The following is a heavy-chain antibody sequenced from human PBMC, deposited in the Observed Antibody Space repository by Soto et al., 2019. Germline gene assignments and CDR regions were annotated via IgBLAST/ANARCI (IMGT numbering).Heavy chain of an antibody. Sequence: QVQLVQSGAEVKKPGSSVKVSCKASGGIFSTYAISWLRQAPGQGLEWMGGIIPLFGTPNYAQRFQGRVTLTADESTSTAYMELSRLRSEDTAVSYCARDRDDDGSGNYYNRIDFWGQGTLVTVSS. CDR2: IIPLFGTP. J-gene: IGHJ4*02. D-gene: IGHD3-10*01. CDR1: GGIFSTYA. CDR3: ARDRDDDGSGNYYNRIDF. V-gene: IGHV1-69*01.